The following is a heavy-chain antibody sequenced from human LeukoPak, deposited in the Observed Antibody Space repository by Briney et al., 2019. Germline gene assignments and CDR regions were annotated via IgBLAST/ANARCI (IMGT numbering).Heavy chain of an antibody. CDR1: GGSISSNSYY. D-gene: IGHD6-13*01. V-gene: IGHV4-39*01. J-gene: IGHJ4*02. CDR3: ARHRAAAADYYFDY. CDR2: IYYSGST. Sequence: SETLSLTCTVSGGSISSNSYYWGWIRQPPGKGLEWIGSIYYSGSTYYNPSLKSRVTISVDTSKNQFSLKLSSVTAADTAVYYCARHRAAAADYYFDYWGQGTLVTVSS.